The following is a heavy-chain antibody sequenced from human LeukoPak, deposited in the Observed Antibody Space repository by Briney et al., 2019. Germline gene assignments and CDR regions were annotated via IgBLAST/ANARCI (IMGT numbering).Heavy chain of an antibody. CDR1: GFIFSRHT. D-gene: IGHD4-23*01. J-gene: IGHJ3*02. CDR2: ISNNGDRT. CDR3: ARERVETRADAFDM. Sequence: PGGSLRLSCAASGFIFSRHTMHWVRQAPGKGLEYVSTISNNGDRTFYANSVKGRFSISRDNSKNTLSLQMGSLRTEDMAVYYCARERVETRADAFDMWGQGIMVTVSS. V-gene: IGHV3-64*01.